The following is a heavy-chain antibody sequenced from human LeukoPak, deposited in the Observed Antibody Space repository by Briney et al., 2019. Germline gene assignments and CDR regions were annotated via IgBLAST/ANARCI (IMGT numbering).Heavy chain of an antibody. Sequence: GASVKVSCKASGYTFTSYVISWVRQAPGQGLEWMGWISAYNGNTNYAQKLQGRVTMTTDTSTSTAYMELRSLRSDDTAVYYCARWGYCSSTSCYAHYGMDVWGQGTTVTVSS. CDR2: ISAYNGNT. D-gene: IGHD2-2*01. V-gene: IGHV1-18*01. CDR1: GYTFTSYV. CDR3: ARWGYCSSTSCYAHYGMDV. J-gene: IGHJ6*02.